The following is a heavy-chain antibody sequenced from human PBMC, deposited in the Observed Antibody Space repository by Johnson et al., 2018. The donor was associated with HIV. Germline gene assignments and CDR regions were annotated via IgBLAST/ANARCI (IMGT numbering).Heavy chain of an antibody. CDR3: AKPNSGYALGLGAFDI. V-gene: IGHV3-30*04. D-gene: IGHD5-12*01. Sequence: QVQLVESGGGVVPPGRSLRLSCAASGFTFSTYPIHWVRQAPGKGLEWVALISYDGSNKFYADSVKGRFTISRDNSKNTLYLQMNSLRAEDTAVYYCAKPNSGYALGLGAFDIWGQGTIVTVSS. CDR1: GFTFSTYP. J-gene: IGHJ3*02. CDR2: ISYDGSNK.